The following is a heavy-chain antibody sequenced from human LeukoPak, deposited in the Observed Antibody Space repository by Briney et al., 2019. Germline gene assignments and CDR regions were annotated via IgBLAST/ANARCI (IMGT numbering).Heavy chain of an antibody. CDR1: GYTFTRYY. CDR3: ARDFGEMPNY. CDR2: IDPSGGST. Sequence: ASVKVSCKASGYTFTRYYMHWVRQAPGQGLEWMGIIDPSGGSTSYAQNFQGGITMTRDATTSTVYLELSRLRSEDTAVYYCARDFGEMPNYWGQGTLVTVSS. V-gene: IGHV1-46*01. J-gene: IGHJ4*02. D-gene: IGHD5-24*01.